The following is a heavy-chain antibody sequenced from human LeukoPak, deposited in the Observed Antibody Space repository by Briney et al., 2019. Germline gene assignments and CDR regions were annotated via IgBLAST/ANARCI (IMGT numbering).Heavy chain of an antibody. CDR3: ARVAAAGTSWFDP. J-gene: IGHJ5*02. CDR1: GYTFTGHY. D-gene: IGHD6-13*01. CDR2: INPNSGGT. V-gene: IGHV1-2*02. Sequence: ASVKVSCKASGYTFTGHYMHWVRQAPGQGLEWMGWINPNSGGTNYAQKFQGRVTMTRDTSISTAYMELSRLRSDDTAVYYCARVAAAGTSWFDPWGQGTLVTVSS.